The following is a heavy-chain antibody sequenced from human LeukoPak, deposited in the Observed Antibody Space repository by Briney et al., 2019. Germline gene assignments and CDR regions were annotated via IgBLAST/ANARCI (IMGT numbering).Heavy chain of an antibody. CDR2: IKQDGGEK. J-gene: IGHJ4*02. V-gene: IGHV3-7*01. CDR3: ASGYSYGWYHDY. CDR1: GFTFSSYW. D-gene: IGHD5-18*01. Sequence: GGSLRLSCSASGFTFSSYWMSWVRQAPGKGLEWVANIKQDGGEKHYVDSVKGRFTISRDNATDSLYLQMNSLRAEDTAVYYCASGYSYGWYHDYWGQGTLVTVSS.